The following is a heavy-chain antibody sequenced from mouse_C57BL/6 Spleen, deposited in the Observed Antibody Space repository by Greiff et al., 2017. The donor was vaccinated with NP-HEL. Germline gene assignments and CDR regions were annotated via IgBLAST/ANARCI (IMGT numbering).Heavy chain of an antibody. V-gene: IGHV1-64*01. CDR2: IHPNSGST. CDR1: GYTFTSYW. D-gene: IGHD2-4*01. Sequence: VQLQQPGAELVKPGASVKLSCKASGYTFTSYWMHWVKPRPGQGLEWIGMIHPNSGSTNYTEKFKSKATLTVDKSSSTAYMQLSRLTSEDSAVYYCARGAYYDYDDWFANWGRGRQVTVSA. J-gene: IGHJ3*01. CDR3: ARGAYYDYDDWFAN.